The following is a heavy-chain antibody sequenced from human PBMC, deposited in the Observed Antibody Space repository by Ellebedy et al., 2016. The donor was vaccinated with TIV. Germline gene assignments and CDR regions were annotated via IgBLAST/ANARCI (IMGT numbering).Heavy chain of an antibody. J-gene: IGHJ6*02. Sequence: MPSETLSLTCEVSGDSITSGHWWSWVRQPPGKGLEWIGEISHSGGTNYNPSLKSRVTISVDTSKNQFSLRLSSVTAADTAVYYCARCLGGRWGMDVWGQGTTVTVSS. CDR3: ARCLGGRWGMDV. CDR2: ISHSGGT. V-gene: IGHV4-4*02. CDR1: GDSITSGHW. D-gene: IGHD3-16*01.